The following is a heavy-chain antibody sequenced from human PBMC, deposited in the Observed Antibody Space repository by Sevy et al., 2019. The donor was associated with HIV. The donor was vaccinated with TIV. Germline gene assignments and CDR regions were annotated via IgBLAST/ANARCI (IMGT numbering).Heavy chain of an antibody. J-gene: IGHJ4*02. CDR2: LRQDGSEK. CDR3: ASDYS. CDR1: GFIFSSYW. V-gene: IGHV3-7*01. Sequence: GGSLRLSCAASGFIFSSYWMPWVRQAPGKGLEWVATLRQDGSEKYYVDSVKGRFTISRDNAKNSVYLQMSSLRVEDTAMYFCASDYSWGQGTLVTVSS.